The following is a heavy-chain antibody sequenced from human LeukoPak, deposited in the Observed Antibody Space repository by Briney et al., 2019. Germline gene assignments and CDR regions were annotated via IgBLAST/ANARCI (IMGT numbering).Heavy chain of an antibody. V-gene: IGHV3-23*01. J-gene: IGHJ4*02. Sequence: GGSLRLSCAASGFAFSTYTMSWVRQAPGKGLEWVSGISGSGGSTYYADSVKGRFTISRDNSKNTLFLQMNSLRAEDTAVYYCAKSLTGDSSGVPDYWGQGTLVTVSS. CDR2: ISGSGGST. CDR1: GFAFSTYT. CDR3: AKSLTGDSSGVPDY. D-gene: IGHD3-22*01.